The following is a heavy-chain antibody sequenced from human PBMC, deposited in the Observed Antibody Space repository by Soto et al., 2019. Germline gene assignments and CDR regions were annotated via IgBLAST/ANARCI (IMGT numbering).Heavy chain of an antibody. CDR1: GGSFSGYY. CDR3: ARGSDSSSWHGGWFDP. CDR2: INHSGST. J-gene: IGHJ5*02. D-gene: IGHD6-13*01. Sequence: SETLSLTCAVYGGSFSGYYWSWIRQPPGKGLEWIGEINHSGSTNYNPSLKSRVTISVDTSKNQFSPKLSSVTAADTAVYYCARGSDSSSWHGGWFDPWGQGTLVTVSS. V-gene: IGHV4-34*01.